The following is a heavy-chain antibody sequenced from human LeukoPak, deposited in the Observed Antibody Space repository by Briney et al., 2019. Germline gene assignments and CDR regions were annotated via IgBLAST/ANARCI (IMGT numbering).Heavy chain of an antibody. CDR1: GGSISSHY. J-gene: IGHJ5*02. Sequence: SETLSLTCSVSGGSISSHYWSWIRQPPGKGLEWIGYIYYSGSTKYNPSLKSRVTISVDTSKNQSSLKLSSVTAADTAVYYCARGGTTVTPGLLWFDPWGQGTLVTVSS. V-gene: IGHV4-59*11. CDR2: IYYSGST. CDR3: ARGGTTVTPGLLWFDP. D-gene: IGHD4-17*01.